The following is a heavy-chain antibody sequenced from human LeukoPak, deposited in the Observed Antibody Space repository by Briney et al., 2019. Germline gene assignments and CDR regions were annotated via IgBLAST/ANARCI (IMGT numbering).Heavy chain of an antibody. J-gene: IGHJ4*02. D-gene: IGHD3-22*01. Sequence: GGSRRLSCAASGFTFSSYAMNWVRQAPGKGLEWVSAISGSGGGTYYADSVKGRFTISRDFSKNTVFLHMNSLRAEDTAMYYCARGDDSGYYDYFDYWGQGALVTVSS. V-gene: IGHV3-23*01. CDR1: GFTFSSYA. CDR3: ARGDDSGYYDYFDY. CDR2: ISGSGGGT.